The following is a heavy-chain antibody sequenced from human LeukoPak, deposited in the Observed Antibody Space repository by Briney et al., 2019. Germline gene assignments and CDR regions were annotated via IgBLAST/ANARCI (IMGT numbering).Heavy chain of an antibody. CDR2: ISGSGGST. CDR3: AKAGIAAAGFFDY. V-gene: IGHV3-23*01. CDR1: GFTFSIYA. Sequence: GGSLRLSCAASGFTFSIYAISWVRQAPGKGLEWVSAISGSGGSTYYADSVKGRFTISRDNSKNTLYLQMNSLRAEDTAVYYCAKAGIAAAGFFDYWGQGTLVTVSS. D-gene: IGHD6-13*01. J-gene: IGHJ4*02.